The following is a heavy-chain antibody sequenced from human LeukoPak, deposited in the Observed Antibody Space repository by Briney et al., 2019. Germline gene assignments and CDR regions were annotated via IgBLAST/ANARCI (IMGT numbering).Heavy chain of an antibody. CDR3: AKDLSDYYGSGSFRVLDY. D-gene: IGHD3-10*01. CDR1: GFTFSSYG. Sequence: GGSLRLSCAASGFTFSSYGIHWVRQAPGKGLEWVAIVSYDGSNKHYVDSVKGRFTISRDNSKNTVYLQMNSPRAEDTAVYYCAKDLSDYYGSGSFRVLDYWGQGTLVTVS. CDR2: VSYDGSNK. J-gene: IGHJ4*02. V-gene: IGHV3-30*18.